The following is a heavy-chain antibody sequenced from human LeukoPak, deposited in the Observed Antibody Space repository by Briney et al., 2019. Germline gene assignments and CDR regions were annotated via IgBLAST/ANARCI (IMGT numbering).Heavy chain of an antibody. Sequence: GGSLRLSCAASGFPFSSHVLSWVRQAPGKGLEWIAYINHNGEAIYYPDFVKGRFIISRDNAKNSLFLQMDDLRDEDTAVYYCARDYDWAFDFWGQGTRVTVSS. D-gene: IGHD3-9*01. CDR1: GFPFSSHV. CDR3: ARDYDWAFDF. J-gene: IGHJ4*02. V-gene: IGHV3-48*02. CDR2: INHNGEAI.